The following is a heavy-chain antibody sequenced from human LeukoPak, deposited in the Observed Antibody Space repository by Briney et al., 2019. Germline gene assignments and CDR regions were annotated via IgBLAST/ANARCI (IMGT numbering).Heavy chain of an antibody. CDR2: VYYTGST. D-gene: IGHD5-24*01. V-gene: IGHV4-59*01. Sequence: SETLSLTCPVSGGSISNYYYWTWIRQPPGKGLEWIGYVYYTGSTNFDPSLKSRVTMSLDTSRNQFSLKLTSLTAADTAVYYCARGAMATTPFFDYWGQGTLVTVSS. J-gene: IGHJ4*02. CDR3: ARGAMATTPFFDY. CDR1: GGSISNYY.